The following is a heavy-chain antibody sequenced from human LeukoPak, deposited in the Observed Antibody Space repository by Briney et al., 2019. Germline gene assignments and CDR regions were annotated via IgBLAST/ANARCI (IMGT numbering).Heavy chain of an antibody. V-gene: IGHV3-23*01. CDR1: GFAFSSYV. CDR2: IDSSGVTT. D-gene: IGHD3-9*01. Sequence: GGSLRLSCEVSGFAFSSYVMSWVRQAPGNGLEWVSAIDSSGVTTQYADSVKGRFTIFRDNSKNTLYLQLNSLRAEDTAVYYCAKGDDFLADYRYRFDYWGQGTLVTASS. J-gene: IGHJ4*02. CDR3: AKGDDFLADYRYRFDY.